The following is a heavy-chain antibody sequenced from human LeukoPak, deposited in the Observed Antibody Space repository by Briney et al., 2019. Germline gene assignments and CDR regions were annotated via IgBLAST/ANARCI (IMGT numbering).Heavy chain of an antibody. Sequence: SETLSLTCAVYGGSFSGYYWSWIRQPPGKGLEWIGEINHSGSTNYNPSLKSRVTISVETSKNQFSLKLSSVTAADTAVYYCARGRIVVVPAATYYYGSGTLFDYWGQGTLVTVSS. J-gene: IGHJ4*02. D-gene: IGHD2-2*01. V-gene: IGHV4-34*01. CDR2: INHSGST. CDR1: GGSFSGYY. CDR3: ARGRIVVVPAATYYYGSGTLFDY.